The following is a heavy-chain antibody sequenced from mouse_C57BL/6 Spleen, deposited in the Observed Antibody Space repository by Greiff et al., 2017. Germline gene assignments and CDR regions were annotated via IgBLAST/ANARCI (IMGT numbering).Heavy chain of an antibody. Sequence: EVQLQQSGAELVRPGASVKLSCTASGFNINDYYMHWVKQRPEQGLEWIGRIDPEDGDTEYAPKFQGKATMTADTSSNTAYLQLSSLTSEDTAVYYCTTGDGSSPMDYWGQGTSVTVSS. J-gene: IGHJ4*01. D-gene: IGHD2-3*01. CDR3: TTGDGSSPMDY. CDR1: GFNINDYY. CDR2: IDPEDGDT. V-gene: IGHV14-1*01.